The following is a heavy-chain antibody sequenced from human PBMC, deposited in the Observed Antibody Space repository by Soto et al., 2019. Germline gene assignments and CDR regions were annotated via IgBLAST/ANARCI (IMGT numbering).Heavy chain of an antibody. CDR1: GGSFSGYY. D-gene: IGHD2-2*01. CDR2: INHSGST. CDR3: ARLGYCSSTSCPSSGMDV. J-gene: IGHJ6*02. V-gene: IGHV4-34*01. Sequence: QVQLQQWGAGLLKPSETLSLTCAVYGGSFSGYYWSWIRQPPGKGLEWIGEINHSGSTNYNPSLKSRVTISVDTSKNHFSLKLSSVTAADTAVYYCARLGYCSSTSCPSSGMDVWGQGTTVTVSS.